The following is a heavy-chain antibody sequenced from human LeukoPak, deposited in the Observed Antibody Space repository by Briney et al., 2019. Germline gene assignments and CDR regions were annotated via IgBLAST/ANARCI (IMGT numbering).Heavy chain of an antibody. D-gene: IGHD1-26*01. CDR2: IIPIFGTA. CDR1: GGTFSSYA. J-gene: IGHJ6*02. V-gene: IGHV1-69*13. Sequence: ASAKVSCKASGGTFSSYAISWVRQAPGQGLEWMGGIIPIFGTANYAQKFQGRVTITADESTSTAYMELSSLRSEDTAVYYCASLSVGSYYYYGMDVWGQGTTVTVSS. CDR3: ASLSVGSYYYYGMDV.